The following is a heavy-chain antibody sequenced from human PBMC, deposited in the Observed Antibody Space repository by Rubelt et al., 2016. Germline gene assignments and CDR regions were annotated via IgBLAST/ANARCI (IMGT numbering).Heavy chain of an antibody. CDR2: INPNSGGT. CDR1: GGTFSSYA. D-gene: IGHD6-19*01. Sequence: QVQLVQSGAEVKKPGSSVKVSCKASGGTFSSYAISWVRQAPGQGLEWMGRINPNSGGTNYAQNLQGRVTMTTDTSTSTAYLELRSLRSDDTAVYYCASLQYSSGWYSDYWGQGTLVTVSS. V-gene: IGHV1-18*01. CDR3: ASLQYSSGWYSDY. J-gene: IGHJ4*02.